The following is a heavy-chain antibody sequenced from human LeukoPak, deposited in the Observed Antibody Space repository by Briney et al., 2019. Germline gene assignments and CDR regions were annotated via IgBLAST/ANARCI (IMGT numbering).Heavy chain of an antibody. J-gene: IGHJ6*02. Sequence: ASVKVSCKASGYTFTSYDINWVRQATGQGLEWMGWMNPNSGNTGYAQKFQGRVTMTRNTSISTAYMVLSSLRSEDTAVYYCARATLRFLEWLSQPNYYYGMDVWGQGTTVTVSS. D-gene: IGHD3-3*01. CDR1: GYTFTSYD. CDR2: MNPNSGNT. CDR3: ARATLRFLEWLSQPNYYYGMDV. V-gene: IGHV1-8*01.